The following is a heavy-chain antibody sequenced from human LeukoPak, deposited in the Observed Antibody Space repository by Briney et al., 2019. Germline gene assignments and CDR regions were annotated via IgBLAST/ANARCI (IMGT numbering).Heavy chain of an antibody. D-gene: IGHD2-2*01. CDR1: GGSISSSGYY. CDR3: AREYSSSRYDY. Sequence: PSETLSLTCRVSGGSISSSGYYWGWLRQPPGKGLEWIGSVYYSGTTYYNPSLKSRVTISVDPSKSQFSLRLTSVTAADTAVYYCAREYSSSRYDYWGQGSLVSVSS. J-gene: IGHJ4*02. V-gene: IGHV4-39*07. CDR2: VYYSGTT.